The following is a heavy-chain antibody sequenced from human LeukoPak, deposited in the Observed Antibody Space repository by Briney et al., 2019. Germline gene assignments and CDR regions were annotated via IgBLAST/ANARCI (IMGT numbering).Heavy chain of an antibody. Sequence: SETLSLTCTVSGGSISSYYWSWIRQPAGKGLEWIGRIYTSGSTNYNPSLKSRVTISVDTSKNQFSLKLSSVTAADTALYYCVLIAAARKWFDPWGQGTLVTVSS. CDR2: IYTSGST. CDR3: VLIAAARKWFDP. D-gene: IGHD6-13*01. J-gene: IGHJ5*02. CDR1: GGSISSYY. V-gene: IGHV4-4*07.